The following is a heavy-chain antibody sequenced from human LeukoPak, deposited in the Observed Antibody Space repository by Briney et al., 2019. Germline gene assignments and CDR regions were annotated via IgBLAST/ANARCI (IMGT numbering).Heavy chain of an antibody. CDR1: GFTFSSYG. Sequence: GGSLRLSCAASGFTFSSYGMHWVRQAPGKGLEWVAFVRYDGTNKYYADSVKGRFTISRDNSKSTLYLQMNSLRADDTSVYYCAKGSKAVVFTRDHYMDVWGKGTTVTFSS. CDR3: AKGSKAVVFTRDHYMDV. V-gene: IGHV3-30*02. CDR2: VRYDGTNK. J-gene: IGHJ6*03. D-gene: IGHD3-22*01.